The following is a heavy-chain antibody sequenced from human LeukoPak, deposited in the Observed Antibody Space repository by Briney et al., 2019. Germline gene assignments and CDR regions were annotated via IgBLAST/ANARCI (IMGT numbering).Heavy chain of an antibody. CDR3: ARDRIYYDFWSGSRFFQH. CDR2: IIPIFGTA. J-gene: IGHJ1*01. CDR1: GGTFSIYA. D-gene: IGHD3-3*01. Sequence: SVRVSCKASGGTFSIYAISWVRQAPGQGLEWMGGIIPIFGTANYAQKFQGRVTITADESTSTAYMELSSLRSEDTAVYYCARDRIYYDFWSGSRFFQHWGQGTLVTVSS. V-gene: IGHV1-69*13.